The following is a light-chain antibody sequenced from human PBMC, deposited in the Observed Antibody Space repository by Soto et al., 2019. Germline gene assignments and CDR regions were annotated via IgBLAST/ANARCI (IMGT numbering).Light chain of an antibody. Sequence: DIQMTQSPSTLSASVGDRVTVTCRASQSISSWLAWYQQKPGKAPKLLIYKASSLESGVPSRFSGSGSGTEFTLTISSPHPDDFATYYCQRYDSYPLSFGGGTKVDIK. CDR2: KAS. CDR1: QSISSW. CDR3: QRYDSYPLS. V-gene: IGKV1-5*03. J-gene: IGKJ4*01.